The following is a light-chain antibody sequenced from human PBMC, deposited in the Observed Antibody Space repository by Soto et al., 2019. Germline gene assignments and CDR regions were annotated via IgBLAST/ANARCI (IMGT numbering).Light chain of an antibody. CDR1: QSISSN. Sequence: EIVMTQSPAILSVSPGERATLSCRANQSISSNLAWYQQKPGQAPRLLIYGASTRATGIPTRFTGSGSETEFTLTIGSLQSEDLAVYYCQQYYNWPPYTFGQGTKLEIK. V-gene: IGKV3-15*01. CDR2: GAS. CDR3: QQYYNWPPYT. J-gene: IGKJ2*01.